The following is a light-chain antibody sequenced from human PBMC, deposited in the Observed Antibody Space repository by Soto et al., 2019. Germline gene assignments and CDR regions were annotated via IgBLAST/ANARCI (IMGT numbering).Light chain of an antibody. V-gene: IGLV2-11*01. Sequence: QSALTQPRSVSGSPGQSVTIPCTGTSSDVGGYNYVSWYQQHPGKAPKVMIYDVSERPSGVPDRFSGSKSGNTASLTISGLQAEDEADYYCCSYAGSPRDVFGTGTKLTVL. CDR2: DVS. CDR3: CSYAGSPRDV. J-gene: IGLJ1*01. CDR1: SSDVGGYNY.